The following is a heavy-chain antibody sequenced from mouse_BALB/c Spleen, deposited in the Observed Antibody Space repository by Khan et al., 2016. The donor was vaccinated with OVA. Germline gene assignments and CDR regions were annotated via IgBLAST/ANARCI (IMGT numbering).Heavy chain of an antibody. V-gene: IGHV3-2*02. CDR2: ISYSGVT. J-gene: IGHJ2*01. Sequence: EVKLEESGPGLVKPSQSLSLTCTVTGYSITSGYAWNWLRQFPGNKLEWMGYISYSGVTSYTPSLKSRISITRDTSKNQFFLQLTSVTTEDTATYYCARGNYYGYYFDYWGQGTTLTVSS. D-gene: IGHD1-1*01. CDR1: GYSITSGYA. CDR3: ARGNYYGYYFDY.